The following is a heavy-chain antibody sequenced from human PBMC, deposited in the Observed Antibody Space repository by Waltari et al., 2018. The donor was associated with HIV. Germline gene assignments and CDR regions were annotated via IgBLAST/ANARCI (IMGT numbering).Heavy chain of an antibody. CDR1: GGSVFSSVSY. D-gene: IGHD2-15*01. CDR2: LYYTGHT. V-gene: IGHV4-39*01. CDR3: ARLDCSGGTCSPFDP. J-gene: IGHJ5*02. Sequence: QLQLQESGPGLVKPSETLSLTCTVSGGSVFSSVSYWGWIRQPPGRGLEWIGTLYYTGHTYYNPSLQSRVTISVGVSKNQFSLKLGSVSASDTAVYYCARLDCSGGTCSPFDPWGQGTLVTVSS.